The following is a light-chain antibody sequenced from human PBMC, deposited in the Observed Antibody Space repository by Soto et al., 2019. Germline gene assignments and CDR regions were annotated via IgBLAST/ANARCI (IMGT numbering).Light chain of an antibody. CDR1: SSDVGGYNY. Sequence: QSALTQPASVSGSPGQSITISCSGTSSDVGGYNYVSWYQQHPGKAPKLMIYDVSNRPSGVSNRFSGSKSGNTASLTISGLQAEDEADYYCSSDTSISTLDVVFGGGTKLTVL. CDR2: DVS. CDR3: SSDTSISTLDVV. J-gene: IGLJ2*01. V-gene: IGLV2-14*01.